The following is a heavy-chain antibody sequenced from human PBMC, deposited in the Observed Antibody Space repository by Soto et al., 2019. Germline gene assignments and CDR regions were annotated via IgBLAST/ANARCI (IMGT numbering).Heavy chain of an antibody. CDR3: ARHVRAVAGTKGFDY. CDR1: GGSISSYY. J-gene: IGHJ4*02. D-gene: IGHD6-19*01. V-gene: IGHV4-59*08. CDR2: IYYSGST. Sequence: QVQLQESGPGLVKPSETLSLTCTVSGGSISSYYWSWIRQPPGKGLEWIGYIYYSGSTNYNPSLKSRVTISVDTSKNQFSLKLSSVTAADTAVYYCARHVRAVAGTKGFDYWGQGTLVTVSS.